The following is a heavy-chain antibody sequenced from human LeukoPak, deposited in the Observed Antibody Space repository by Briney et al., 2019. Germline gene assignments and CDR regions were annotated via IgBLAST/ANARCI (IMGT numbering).Heavy chain of an antibody. Sequence: GGSLRLSCAASGFTFSNAWMSWVRQAPGKGLEWVGRIKSKTDGGTTDYAAPVKGRFTISRDDSKNTLYLQMNSLKTEDTAVYHCTTAPTSGYCSSTSCSLFDYWGQGTLVTVSS. CDR3: TTAPTSGYCSSTSCSLFDY. J-gene: IGHJ4*02. D-gene: IGHD2-2*01. CDR1: GFTFSNAW. CDR2: IKSKTDGGTT. V-gene: IGHV3-15*01.